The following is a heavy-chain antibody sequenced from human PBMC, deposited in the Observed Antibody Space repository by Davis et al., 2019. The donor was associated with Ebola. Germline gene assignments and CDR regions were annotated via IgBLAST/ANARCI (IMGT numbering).Heavy chain of an antibody. Sequence: GESLKISCTGSGYSFTSYWIGWVRQMPGKGLEWMGIIYPGDSDTRYSPSFQGQVTISADKSISTAYLQWSSLKASDTAMYYCARQPVAMAPGEDWFDPWGQGTLVTVSS. D-gene: IGHD5-18*01. CDR2: IYPGDSDT. CDR3: ARQPVAMAPGEDWFDP. J-gene: IGHJ5*02. CDR1: GYSFTSYW. V-gene: IGHV5-51*01.